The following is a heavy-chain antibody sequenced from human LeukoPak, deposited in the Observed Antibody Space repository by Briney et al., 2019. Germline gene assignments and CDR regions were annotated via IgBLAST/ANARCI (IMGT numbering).Heavy chain of an antibody. J-gene: IGHJ4*02. V-gene: IGHV3-9*01. Sequence: PGGSLRLSCAASGFTFVDYAMHWVRQAPGKGLEWVSGISWNSGSIGYADSVKGRFTISRDNAKNTLYLQMNSLRAEDTAVYYCARGITFDYWGQGTLVTVSS. CDR2: ISWNSGSI. CDR1: GFTFVDYA. CDR3: ARGITFDY.